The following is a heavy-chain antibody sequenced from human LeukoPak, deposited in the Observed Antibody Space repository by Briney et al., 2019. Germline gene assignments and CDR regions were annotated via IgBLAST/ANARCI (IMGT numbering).Heavy chain of an antibody. CDR2: ISGSSFSI. CDR3: AKDPYTYFYDSGGYTFDS. CDR1: GFTFSTYA. Sequence: GALRLSCAASGFTFSTYAMSWVRQAPGKVLEWVSAISGSSFSIYYADSVKGRFTISRDNSKNTLYLQMNSLRAEDTAVYYCAKDPYTYFYDSGGYTFDSWGQGTLVTVSS. D-gene: IGHD3-22*01. J-gene: IGHJ4*02. V-gene: IGHV3-23*01.